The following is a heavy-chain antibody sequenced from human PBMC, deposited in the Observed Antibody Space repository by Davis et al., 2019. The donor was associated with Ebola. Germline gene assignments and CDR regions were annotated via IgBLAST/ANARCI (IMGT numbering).Heavy chain of an antibody. CDR1: GFTFRNYA. V-gene: IGHV3-23*01. CDR3: ARGGGNSWFAY. Sequence: GESLKISCAASGFTFRNYAMSWVRQAPGKGLEWVSATSGSGDSTHHADSVKGRFAISRDNSKDTLYLQMNSLRAEDTAVYYCARGGGNSWFAYWGQGTLVTVSS. J-gene: IGHJ5*01. CDR2: TSGSGDST. D-gene: IGHD2-15*01.